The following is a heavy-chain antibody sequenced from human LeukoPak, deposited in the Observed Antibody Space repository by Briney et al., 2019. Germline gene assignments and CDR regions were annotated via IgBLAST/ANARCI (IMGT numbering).Heavy chain of an antibody. J-gene: IGHJ4*02. CDR1: GFTFSSYW. CDR3: ASAGEKEDQLVDY. Sequence: QTGGSLRLSCAASGFTFSSYWMSWVRQAPGKGLEWVANIKQDGSEKYFVDSVKGRFTISRDNAKNTLYLQMNSLRAEDTAVYYCASAGEKEDQLVDYWGQGTLVTVSS. CDR2: IKQDGSEK. V-gene: IGHV3-7*01. D-gene: IGHD3-16*01.